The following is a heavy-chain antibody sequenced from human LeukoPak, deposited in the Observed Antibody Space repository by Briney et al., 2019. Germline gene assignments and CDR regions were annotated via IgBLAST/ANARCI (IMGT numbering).Heavy chain of an antibody. CDR2: MNPNSGNT. V-gene: IGHV1-8*03. Sequence: ASVKVSCKASGYTFTSYDINWVRQATGQGLEWMGWMNPNSGNTGYAQKFQGRVTITRNTSISTAYMELSSLRSEDTAVYYCARTSVARKKVIDYWGQGTLVTVSS. CDR3: ARTSVARKKVIDY. D-gene: IGHD4-23*01. J-gene: IGHJ4*02. CDR1: GYTFTSYD.